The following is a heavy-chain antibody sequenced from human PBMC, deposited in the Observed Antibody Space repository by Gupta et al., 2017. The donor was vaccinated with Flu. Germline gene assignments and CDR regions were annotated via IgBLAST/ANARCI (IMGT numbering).Heavy chain of an antibody. J-gene: IGHJ6*02. CDR1: GIAFTNYI. Sequence: EVQLVESGGGLVKPGGSLRLSCAASGIAFTNYIMNWVRQAPGKGLEWVSSISSSSNYIYFADSVKGRFTISRDNAKNSLFLQMNSLRAEDTAVYYCASRYDFWSGYADYYGMDVWGQGTTVTVS. V-gene: IGHV3-21*01. D-gene: IGHD3-3*01. CDR2: ISSSSNYI. CDR3: ASRYDFWSGYADYYGMDV.